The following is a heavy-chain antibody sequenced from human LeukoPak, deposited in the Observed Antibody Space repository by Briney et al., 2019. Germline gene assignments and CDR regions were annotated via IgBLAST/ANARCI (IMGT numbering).Heavy chain of an antibody. V-gene: IGHV3-66*02. CDR2: TYSDGSS. CDR3: ASRIAAAGTDAFDI. CDR1: GFIVSSNY. J-gene: IGHJ3*02. Sequence: GGSLRLSCAAFGFIVSSNYMSWVRQAPGKGLEWVSVTYSDGSSYYTDSVKGRFTISRDTSKNTLYLQMNSLRAEDTAVYYCASRIAAAGTDAFDIWGQGTMVTVSS. D-gene: IGHD6-13*01.